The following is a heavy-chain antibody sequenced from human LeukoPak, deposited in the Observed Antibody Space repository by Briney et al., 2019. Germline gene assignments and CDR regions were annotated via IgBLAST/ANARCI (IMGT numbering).Heavy chain of an antibody. CDR2: INPSGST. CDR3: ARPDPGREAPHGV. J-gene: IGHJ3*01. Sequence: SETLSLTCAVYGGSFGSYYWSWIRQSPEKGLEWIGEINPSGSTNYNPSLESRVTITADTSKNQFSLNLTSATAADTAVYYCARPDPGREAPHGVWGQGTRVTVSS. CDR1: GGSFGSYY. V-gene: IGHV4-34*01. D-gene: IGHD1-26*01.